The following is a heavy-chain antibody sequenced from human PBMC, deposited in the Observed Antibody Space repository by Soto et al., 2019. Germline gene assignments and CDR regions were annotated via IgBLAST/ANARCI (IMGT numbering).Heavy chain of an antibody. D-gene: IGHD6-13*01. CDR2: ISPVDSYT. J-gene: IGHJ5*02. CDR1: GYSSTHYW. Sequence: PGESLKISCKGSGYSSTHYWKSWVRWIPAQALEWMAYISPVDSYTSYGRSFQGQVHFSVNTSISTAYLQWSSLKAPDTAMYYCARIESIARHCFYPWGKGTLVTVSS. CDR3: ARIESIARHCFYP. V-gene: IGHV5-10-1*04.